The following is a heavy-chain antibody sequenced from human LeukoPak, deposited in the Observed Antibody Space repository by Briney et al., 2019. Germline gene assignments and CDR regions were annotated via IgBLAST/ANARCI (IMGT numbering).Heavy chain of an antibody. CDR3: ARDGEEAYGSGSEDY. D-gene: IGHD3-10*01. Sequence: PGGSLRLSCAASGFTFSSYWMHWVRQAPGKGLVWVSRINSDGSSTSYADSVKGRFTISRDNAKNTLYLQMNSLRAEDTAVYYCARDGEEAYGSGSEDYWGQGTLVTVSS. V-gene: IGHV3-74*01. J-gene: IGHJ4*02. CDR1: GFTFSSYW. CDR2: INSDGSST.